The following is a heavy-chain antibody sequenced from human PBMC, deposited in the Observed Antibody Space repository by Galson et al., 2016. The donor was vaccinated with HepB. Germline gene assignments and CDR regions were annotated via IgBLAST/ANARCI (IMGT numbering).Heavy chain of an antibody. CDR3: ARRYSAYFYGSGSYPETDY. CDR2: IDPRDSYT. D-gene: IGHD3-10*01. Sequence: QSGAEVKKPGESLRISRKGSGYRFSNYWITWVRQMPGKGLELMGRIDPRDSYTKYSPSFQGHVTISVDKSISTVYLQWGSLKASDTAMYYCARRYSAYFYGSGSYPETDYWGQGTLVTVSS. V-gene: IGHV5-10-1*01. CDR1: GYRFSNYW. J-gene: IGHJ4*02.